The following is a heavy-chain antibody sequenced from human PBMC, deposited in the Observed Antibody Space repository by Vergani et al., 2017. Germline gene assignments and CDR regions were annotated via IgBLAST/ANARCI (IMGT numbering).Heavy chain of an antibody. CDR1: GFTVGSNY. D-gene: IGHD3-16*01. V-gene: IGHV3-53*02. CDR3: ARVEGGLFDY. J-gene: IGHJ4*02. Sequence: EVQLVETGGGLIQPGGSLRLSCAASGFTVGSNYMSWVRQAPGKGLEWVSVIYSGCSTYYADSVKGRFTISRDNSKITLYLQMNSLRAEDTAVYYCARVEGGLFDYWGQGTLVTVSS. CDR2: IYSGCST.